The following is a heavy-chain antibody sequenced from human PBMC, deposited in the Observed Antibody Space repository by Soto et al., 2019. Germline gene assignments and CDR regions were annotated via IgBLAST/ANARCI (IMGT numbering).Heavy chain of an antibody. CDR3: ARGGLGLYYYDSSGYPYYYYGMDV. D-gene: IGHD3-22*01. CDR1: GGSISSYY. J-gene: IGHJ6*02. V-gene: IGHV4-59*01. CDR2: IYYSGST. Sequence: SETLSLTCTVSGGSISSYYWSWIRQPPGKGLEWIGYIYYSGSTNYNPSLKSRVTISVDTSKNQFSLKLSSVTAADTAVYYCARGGLGLYYYDSSGYPYYYYGMDVWGQGTMVTVS.